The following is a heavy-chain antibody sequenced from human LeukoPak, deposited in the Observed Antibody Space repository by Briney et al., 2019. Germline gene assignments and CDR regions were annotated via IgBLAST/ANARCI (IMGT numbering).Heavy chain of an antibody. J-gene: IGHJ3*01. CDR1: GGSIYNYY. Sequence: SETLSLTCTVSGGSIYNYYWSWIRQPPGKGLEWIGYLSLGEVAFYNPSLESRLTTSADTSKNQFSLNLTSVTAADTAMYYCVRVSTASGGAFDVWGQGTMVTVSS. D-gene: IGHD2-21*02. V-gene: IGHV4-59*13. CDR2: LSLGEVA. CDR3: VRVSTASGGAFDV.